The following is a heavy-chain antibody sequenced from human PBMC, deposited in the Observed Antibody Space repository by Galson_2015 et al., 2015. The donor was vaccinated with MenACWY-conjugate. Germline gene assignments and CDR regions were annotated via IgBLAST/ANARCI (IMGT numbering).Heavy chain of an antibody. D-gene: IGHD3-10*01. Sequence: SETLSLTCTVSGGSISSYYWSWIRQPPGKGLEWIGYIYYSGSTNYNPSLKSRVTISVDTSKNQFSLKLTSVTAADTAVYYCAGSMRASPLVGWGQGTLVTVSS. V-gene: IGHV4-59*01. CDR1: GGSISSYY. CDR3: AGSMRASPLVG. J-gene: IGHJ4*02. CDR2: IYYSGST.